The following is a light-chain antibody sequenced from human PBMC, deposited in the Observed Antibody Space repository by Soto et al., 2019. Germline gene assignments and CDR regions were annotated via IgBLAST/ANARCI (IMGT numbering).Light chain of an antibody. J-gene: IGLJ2*01. V-gene: IGLV2-14*03. CDR3: SSYTTSITVV. CDR2: DVS. Sequence: QSALTQPASVSGSPGQSITISCTGTTSDVGGYNYVPWYQQHPGKAPKLIIYDVSNRPSGVSNRFSGSKSGNTASLTISGLQAEDEADYYCSSYTTSITVVFGGGTKLTVL. CDR1: TSDVGGYNY.